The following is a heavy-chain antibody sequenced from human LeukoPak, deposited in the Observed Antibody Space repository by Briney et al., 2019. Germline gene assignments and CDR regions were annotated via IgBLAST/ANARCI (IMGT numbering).Heavy chain of an antibody. CDR1: GGSISSYY. J-gene: IGHJ3*02. CDR3: ARHEERWLQWGAFDI. CDR2: IYYSGST. Sequence: SETLSLTCTVSGGSISSYYWSWIRQPPGKGLEWIGYIYYSGSTNYNPSLKSRVTISVDTSKNQFSLKLSSVTAADTAVYYCARHEERWLQWGAFDIWGQGTMVTASS. D-gene: IGHD5-24*01. V-gene: IGHV4-59*08.